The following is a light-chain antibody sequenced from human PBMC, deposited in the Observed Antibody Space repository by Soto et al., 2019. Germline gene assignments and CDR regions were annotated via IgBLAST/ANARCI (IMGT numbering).Light chain of an antibody. CDR1: QSISSY. Sequence: DIQMTQSPSSLSASVGDKVTITCRASQSISSYLNWYQQKPGKAPNLLIYSASKLHSGVPSRFSGSGSGTDFTLIISSLQPEDFATYYCQQSSNNPLTFGGGTKVDIK. V-gene: IGKV1-39*01. CDR3: QQSSNNPLT. J-gene: IGKJ4*01. CDR2: SAS.